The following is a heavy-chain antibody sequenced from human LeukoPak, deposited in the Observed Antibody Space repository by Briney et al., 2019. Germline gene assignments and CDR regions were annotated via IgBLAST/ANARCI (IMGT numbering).Heavy chain of an antibody. CDR1: GFTFSSYG. CDR3: AKKYRYCSSTSCYAIVNGMDV. V-gene: IGHV3-23*01. Sequence: GGSLRLSCAASGFTFSSYGMSWVRQAPGKGLDWVSGITGSGGSTYYADSVKGRSTISRDNSKNTLYLQMNNLRAEDTAVYYCAKKYRYCSSTSCYAIVNGMDVWGQGTTVTVSS. D-gene: IGHD2-2*01. J-gene: IGHJ6*02. CDR2: ITGSGGST.